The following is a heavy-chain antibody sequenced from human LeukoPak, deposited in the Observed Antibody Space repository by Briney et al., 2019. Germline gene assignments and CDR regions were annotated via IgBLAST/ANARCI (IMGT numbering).Heavy chain of an antibody. CDR3: ARXERFLEWLHHYYYYYMDV. Sequence: PGGSLRLSCAASGFTFSSYWMSWVRQAPGKGLEWVANIKQDGSEKYYVDSVKGRFTISRDNAKNSLYLQMNSLRAEDTAVYYCARXERFLEWLHHYYYYYMDVWGKGTTVTVS. D-gene: IGHD3-3*01. J-gene: IGHJ6*03. CDR1: GFTFSSYW. CDR2: IKQDGSEK. V-gene: IGHV3-7*01.